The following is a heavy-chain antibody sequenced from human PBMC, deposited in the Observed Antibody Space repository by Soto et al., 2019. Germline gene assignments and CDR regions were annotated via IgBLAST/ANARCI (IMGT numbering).Heavy chain of an antibody. V-gene: IGHV1-3*04. Sequence: GASVKVSCKASGYTCTSYAMHWVPQAPGQRLELMVCIYTGDGHTKYSQKFQGRVTITRDTSASTAYMDLSSLRSEDTAVYYCARARGYSYGQVASWGQGTLVTVAS. CDR1: GYTCTSYA. D-gene: IGHD5-18*01. CDR2: IYTGDGHT. J-gene: IGHJ4*02. CDR3: ARARGYSYGQVAS.